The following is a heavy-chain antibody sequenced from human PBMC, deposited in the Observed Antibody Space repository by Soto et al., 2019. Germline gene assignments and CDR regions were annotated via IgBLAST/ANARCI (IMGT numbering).Heavy chain of an antibody. Sequence: ASVKVSCKASGGTFSSYAISWVRQAPGQGLEWMGGIIPIFGTANYAQKFQGRVTITADESTSKAYMVLSSLRSEDTAVYYCARDRGYDSSGYYPRRPRSHYYSYGMDVWGQGTTVTVSS. CDR2: IIPIFGTA. J-gene: IGHJ6*02. CDR1: GGTFSSYA. CDR3: ARDRGYDSSGYYPRRPRSHYYSYGMDV. V-gene: IGHV1-69*13. D-gene: IGHD3-22*01.